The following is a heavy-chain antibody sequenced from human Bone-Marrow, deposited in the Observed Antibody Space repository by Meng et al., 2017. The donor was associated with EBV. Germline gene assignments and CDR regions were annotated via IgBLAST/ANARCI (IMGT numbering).Heavy chain of an antibody. J-gene: IGHJ4*02. CDR1: GYNFRNYF. CDR3: AGGWAPDY. Sequence: QVQVGQSGAEVKKPGASVKVSCKASGYNFRNYFMHWVRQAPGQGLEYMGRINPLTGVTNYVQKFQGRVTVTRDTSISTSYMELSGLTHDDTAVYFCAGGWAPDYWGQGTLVTVSS. V-gene: IGHV1-2*06. D-gene: IGHD6-19*01. CDR2: INPLTGVT.